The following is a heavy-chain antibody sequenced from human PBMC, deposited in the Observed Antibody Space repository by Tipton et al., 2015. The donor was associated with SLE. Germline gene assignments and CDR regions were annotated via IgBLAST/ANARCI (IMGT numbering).Heavy chain of an antibody. V-gene: IGHV4-61*01. J-gene: IGHJ4*02. CDR2: IYYSGST. Sequence: TLSLTCTVSGGSVSSGSYYWSWIRQPPGKGLEWIGYIYYSGSTNYNPSLKSRVTISVDTSKNQFSLKLSSVTAADTAAYYCARAPPTEAEFDYWGQGTLVTVSS. CDR1: GGSVSSGSYY. CDR3: ARAPPTEAEFDY.